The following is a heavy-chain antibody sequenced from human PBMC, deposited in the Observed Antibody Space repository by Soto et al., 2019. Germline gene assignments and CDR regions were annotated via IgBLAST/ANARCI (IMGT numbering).Heavy chain of an antibody. CDR3: ARNRPHIHESNGRIDS. D-gene: IGHD2-8*01. J-gene: IGHJ4*02. V-gene: IGHV4-30-4*01. Sequence: QVQLQESGPGLVKPSQTLSLTCTVSGGSLNNAEDNWTWIRQPPGKGLEYIGYITYSGNTFYKSSLNSRIKMSVDSSKNQFSLRLTTVPAADMAVYYLARNRPHIHESNGRIDSWGQVMLITVSS. CDR1: GGSLNNAEDN. CDR2: ITYSGNT.